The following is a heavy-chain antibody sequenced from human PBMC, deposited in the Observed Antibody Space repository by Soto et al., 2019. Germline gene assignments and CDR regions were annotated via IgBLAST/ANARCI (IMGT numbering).Heavy chain of an antibody. CDR1: GYIFTSYC. J-gene: IGHJ4*02. D-gene: IGHD4-17*01. CDR2: ISAHNRNT. V-gene: IGHV1-18*01. CDR3: ARGRYGDY. Sequence: QAHLVQSGPEVKKPGASVKVSCKGSGYIFTSYCIAWVRQAPGQGLEWMGWISAHNRNTEYAQKFQGRVIVTRDTSTSAACLELRSLRSDDTALYYCARGRYGDYWGQGALVTVSS.